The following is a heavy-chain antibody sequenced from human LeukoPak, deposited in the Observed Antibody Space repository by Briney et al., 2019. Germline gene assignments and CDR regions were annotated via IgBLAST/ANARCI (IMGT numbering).Heavy chain of an antibody. CDR3: ARGTWIQLWFIILDY. D-gene: IGHD5-18*01. Sequence: ASVKVSCKASGYTFTSYDINWARQATGQGLEWMGWMNPNSGNTGYAQKFQGRVTMTRNTSISTAYMELSSLRSEDTAVYYCARGTWIQLWFIILDYWGQGTLVTVSS. CDR1: GYTFTSYD. CDR2: MNPNSGNT. J-gene: IGHJ4*02. V-gene: IGHV1-8*01.